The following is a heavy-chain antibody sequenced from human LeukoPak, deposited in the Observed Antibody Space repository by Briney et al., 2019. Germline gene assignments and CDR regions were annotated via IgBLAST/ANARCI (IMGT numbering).Heavy chain of an antibody. CDR3: ARLGRVYYHDSSGYRPEFDY. Sequence: SETLSLTCTVSGGSISSSPDYWGWMRQPPGKGLEWIASIYYSGSTYYNPSLKSRVTISVDTSKNQFSLKLSSVTAADTAVYYCARLGRVYYHDSSGYRPEFDYWGQGTLVTVSS. J-gene: IGHJ4*02. CDR1: GGSISSSPDY. CDR2: IYYSGST. V-gene: IGHV4-39*01. D-gene: IGHD3-22*01.